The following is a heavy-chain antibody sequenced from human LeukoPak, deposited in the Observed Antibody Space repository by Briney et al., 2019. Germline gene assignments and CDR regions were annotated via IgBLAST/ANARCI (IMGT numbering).Heavy chain of an antibody. Sequence: ASVKVSCKASGYTFTSYGISWVRQAPGQGLEWMGWISAYNGNTNYAQKLQGKVTMTTDTSTSTAYMELRSLRSDDTAVYYCARDFGYSSSYYFDYWGQGTLVTVSS. D-gene: IGHD5-18*01. V-gene: IGHV1-18*01. J-gene: IGHJ4*02. CDR1: GYTFTSYG. CDR3: ARDFGYSSSYYFDY. CDR2: ISAYNGNT.